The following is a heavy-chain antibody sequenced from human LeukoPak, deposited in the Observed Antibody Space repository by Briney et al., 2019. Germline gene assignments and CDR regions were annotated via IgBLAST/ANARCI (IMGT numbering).Heavy chain of an antibody. J-gene: IGHJ4*02. Sequence: SQTLSLTCTVSGGSIGSGSYYWSWIRQPAGKGLEWIGRIYTSGSTNYNPSLKSRVTISVDTSKNQFSLKLSSVTAADTAVYYCARADSSSWPGWDYFDYWGQGTLVTVSS. CDR1: GGSIGSGSYY. CDR2: IYTSGST. V-gene: IGHV4-61*02. CDR3: ARADSSSWPGWDYFDY. D-gene: IGHD6-13*01.